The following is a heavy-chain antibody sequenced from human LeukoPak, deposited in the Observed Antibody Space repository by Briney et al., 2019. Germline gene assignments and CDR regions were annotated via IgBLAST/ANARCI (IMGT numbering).Heavy chain of an antibody. J-gene: IGHJ3*02. V-gene: IGHV3-11*01. CDR2: INPSGSTI. D-gene: IGHD3-22*01. CDR1: GFTFSGYY. Sequence: GGSLRLPCEGSGFTFSGYYMSWIRQAPGKGLEWVSYINPSGSTIYYADSVKGRFTISRDNSKNTLYLQMNSLRAEDTAVYYCAKSQESVTMIVVVITNAFDIWGQGTMVTVSS. CDR3: AKSQESVTMIVVVITNAFDI.